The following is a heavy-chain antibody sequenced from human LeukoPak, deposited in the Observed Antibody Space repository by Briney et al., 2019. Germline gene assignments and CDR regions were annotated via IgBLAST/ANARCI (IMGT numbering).Heavy chain of an antibody. CDR1: GFTFSSYA. D-gene: IGHD6-6*01. Sequence: HPGGSLRLSCAASGFTFSSYAMHWVRQAPGKGLEWVAVISYDGSNKYYADSVKGRFTICRDNSKNTLYLQMNSLRAEDTAVYYCARAEVYSKDSSSSGAFDIWGQGTMVTVSS. CDR3: ARAEVYSKDSSSSGAFDI. J-gene: IGHJ3*02. CDR2: ISYDGSNK. V-gene: IGHV3-30-3*01.